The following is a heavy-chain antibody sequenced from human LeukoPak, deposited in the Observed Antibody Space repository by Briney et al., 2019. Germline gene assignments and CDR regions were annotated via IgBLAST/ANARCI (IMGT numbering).Heavy chain of an antibody. CDR2: IYYSGST. CDR1: GGSISSYY. J-gene: IGHJ5*02. D-gene: IGHD5-24*01. V-gene: IGHV4-59*12. Sequence: SETLSLTCTVSGGSISSYYWSWIRQPPGKGLEWIGYIYYSGSTNYNPSLKSRVTMSVDTSKNQFSLKLSSVTAADTAVYYCARAVEMAAENWFDPWGQGTLVTVSS. CDR3: ARAVEMAAENWFDP.